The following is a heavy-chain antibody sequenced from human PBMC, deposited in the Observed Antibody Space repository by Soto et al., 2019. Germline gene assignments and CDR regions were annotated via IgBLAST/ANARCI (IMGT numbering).Heavy chain of an antibody. J-gene: IGHJ5*02. CDR2: IYHSGST. D-gene: IGHD6-13*01. Sequence: PSETLSLTCAASGYSISSGYYWAWIRQPPGKGLEWIGSIYHSGSTYYNPSLNGRVTISLDTSKNQFSLKLSSVTAADTAMYYCARDAPSNSGFDPWGQGTLVTVSS. CDR3: ARDAPSNSGFDP. CDR1: GYSISSGYY. V-gene: IGHV4-38-2*02.